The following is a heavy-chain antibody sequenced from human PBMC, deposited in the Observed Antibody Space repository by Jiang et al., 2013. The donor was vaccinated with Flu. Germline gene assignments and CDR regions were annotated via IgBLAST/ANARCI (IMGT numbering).Heavy chain of an antibody. V-gene: IGHV1-18*01. Sequence: WVRQAPGQGLEWMGWINPNSGDTNYAQKLQGRVTMTTDTSTSTAYMELRSLRSDDTAVYYCATGPYSYGVEFDYWGQGTLVTVSS. D-gene: IGHD5-18*01. CDR2: INPNSGDT. J-gene: IGHJ4*02. CDR3: ATGPYSYGVEFDY.